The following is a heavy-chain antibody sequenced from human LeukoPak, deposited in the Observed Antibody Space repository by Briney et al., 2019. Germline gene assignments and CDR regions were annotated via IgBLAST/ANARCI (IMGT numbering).Heavy chain of an antibody. J-gene: IGHJ4*02. V-gene: IGHV3-73*01. Sequence: PGGSLSLSCAASGFTFSGSAMHWLRQASGQGLEWLGRIRSRADNYAPVYAASVEGRFTISRDDSKNTAYLQMNSLKTEDTAVYYCTRWGVSTIDSWGQGTLVTVSS. CDR1: GFTFSGSA. CDR2: IRSRADNYAP. CDR3: TRWGVSTIDS. D-gene: IGHD3-10*01.